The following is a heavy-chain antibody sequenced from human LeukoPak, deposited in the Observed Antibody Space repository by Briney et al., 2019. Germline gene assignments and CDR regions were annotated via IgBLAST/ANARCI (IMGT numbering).Heavy chain of an antibody. CDR1: GGSISSGSYY. Sequence: PSETLSLTCTVSGGSISSGSYYWSWIRQPAGKGLEWIGRIYTSGSTNYNPSLKSRVTISVDTSKDQFSLKLSSVTAADTAVYYCASSSAGLFDYWRQGTLVTVSS. D-gene: IGHD2-2*01. CDR2: IYTSGST. CDR3: ASSSAGLFDY. V-gene: IGHV4-61*02. J-gene: IGHJ4*02.